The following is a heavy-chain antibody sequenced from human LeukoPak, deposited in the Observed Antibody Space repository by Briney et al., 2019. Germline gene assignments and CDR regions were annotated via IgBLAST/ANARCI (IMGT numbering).Heavy chain of an antibody. CDR3: ARGRRLRLYYYYMDV. CDR1: GGSISSSNYY. J-gene: IGHJ6*03. Sequence: NPSETLSLTCTVSGGSISSSNYYWSWIRQPPGKGLEWIGEINHSGSTNYNPSLKSRVTISVDTSKNQFSLKLSSVTAADTAVYYCARGRRLRLYYYYMDVWGKGTTVTVSS. D-gene: IGHD5-12*01. V-gene: IGHV4-39*07. CDR2: INHSGST.